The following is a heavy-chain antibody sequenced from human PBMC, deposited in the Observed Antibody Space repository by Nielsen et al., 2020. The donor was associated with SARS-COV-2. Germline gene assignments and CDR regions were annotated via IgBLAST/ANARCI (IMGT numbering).Heavy chain of an antibody. CDR3: ARSPFHRSSWYGMDV. V-gene: IGHV3-48*01. D-gene: IGHD6-13*01. CDR2: ISGGSATI. Sequence: GESLKISCVASGFSFNTYSMNWVRQAPGKGLEWDSYISGGSATIYYADSVKGRFTISRDNVKNSLYLQLSSLSAEDTAVYYCARSPFHRSSWYGMDVWGQGTTVTVSS. CDR1: GFSFNTYS. J-gene: IGHJ6*02.